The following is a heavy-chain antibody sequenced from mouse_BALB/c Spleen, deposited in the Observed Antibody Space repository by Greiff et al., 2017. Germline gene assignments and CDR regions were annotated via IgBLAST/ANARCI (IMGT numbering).Heavy chain of an antibody. CDR3: ARDSGDYYAMDY. CDR1: GFTFSDYG. V-gene: IGHV5-15*02. Sequence: DVKLVESGGGLVQPGGSRKLSCAASGFTFSDYGKAWVRQAPGKGPEWVAFISNLAYSIYYADTVTGRFTISRENAKNTLYLEMSSLRSEDTAMYYCARDSGDYYAMDYWGQGTSVTVSS. D-gene: IGHD3-2*02. J-gene: IGHJ4*01. CDR2: ISNLAYSI.